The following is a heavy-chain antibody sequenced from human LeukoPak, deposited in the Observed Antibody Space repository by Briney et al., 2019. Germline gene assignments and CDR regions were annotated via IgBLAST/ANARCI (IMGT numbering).Heavy chain of an antibody. D-gene: IGHD3-3*01. CDR2: ISWNSGSI. J-gene: IGHJ4*02. CDR1: GFTFDDYA. CDR3: AKTHVDFLGVDLFDY. Sequence: GRSLRLSCAASGFTFDDYAMHWVRQAPGKGLEWVSGISWNSGSIGYADSVKGRFTISRDNAKNSLCLQMNSLRAEDTALYYCAKTHVDFLGVDLFDYWGQGTLVTVSS. V-gene: IGHV3-9*01.